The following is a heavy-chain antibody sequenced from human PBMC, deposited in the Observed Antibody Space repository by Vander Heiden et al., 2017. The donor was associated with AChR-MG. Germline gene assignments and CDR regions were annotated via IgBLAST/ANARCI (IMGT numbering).Heavy chain of an antibody. Sequence: QVQLQESGPGLIKPSETLSLTCAVSGFPITRGHTWGWIRQAPGTGPQWIGNIYHSGTPYYDPSLESRVTISMDTSKNQFSLRLTSVTAADTAVYYCARDPPGYQVPLGEPWFDPWGQGTLVTVSS. CDR3: ARDPPGYQVPLGEPWFDP. D-gene: IGHD3-16*01. CDR1: GFPITRGHT. J-gene: IGHJ5*02. CDR2: IYHSGTP. V-gene: IGHV4-38-2*01.